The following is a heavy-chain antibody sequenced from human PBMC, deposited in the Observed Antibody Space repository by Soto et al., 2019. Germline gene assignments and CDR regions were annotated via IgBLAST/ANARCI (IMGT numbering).Heavy chain of an antibody. D-gene: IGHD3-22*01. J-gene: IGHJ4*02. Sequence: ASVKVSCKASGYTFTNYYIHWVRQAPGQGLEWMGIINPSGGSTSDAQKFQGRVTMTRDTSTSTVYMELSSLRSEDTAVYYCARGGRGSHYYDSSGFDYWGQGTLVTVPQ. CDR2: INPSGGST. CDR3: ARGGRGSHYYDSSGFDY. V-gene: IGHV1-46*01. CDR1: GYTFTNYY.